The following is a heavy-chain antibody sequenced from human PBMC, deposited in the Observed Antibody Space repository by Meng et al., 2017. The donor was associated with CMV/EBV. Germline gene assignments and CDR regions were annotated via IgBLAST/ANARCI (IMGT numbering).Heavy chain of an antibody. V-gene: IGHV4-39*01. Sequence: GSITSSSYSWGWIGQPPGKGLELIGNIYYSGSTYYNPSLKSRVTISVDTSKNQFSLKLTSVTAADTAVYYCARVVPAAIFAERFDYWGQGTLVTVSS. CDR2: IYYSGST. CDR1: GSITSSSYS. D-gene: IGHD2-2*01. CDR3: ARVVPAAIFAERFDY. J-gene: IGHJ4*02.